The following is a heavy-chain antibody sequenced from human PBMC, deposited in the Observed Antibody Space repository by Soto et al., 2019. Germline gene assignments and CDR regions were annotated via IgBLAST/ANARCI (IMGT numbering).Heavy chain of an antibody. CDR3: ARPFYKEQWLVPGRYYFDY. V-gene: IGHV1-46*03. Sequence: GASVKVSCKASGYTFTSYYMHWVRQAHGQGLEWMGIINPSGGSTSYAQKFQGRVTMTRDTSTSTVYMELSSLRSEDTAVYYCARPFYKEQWLVPGRYYFDYWGQGTLVTVSS. CDR2: INPSGGST. D-gene: IGHD6-19*01. CDR1: GYTFTSYY. J-gene: IGHJ4*02.